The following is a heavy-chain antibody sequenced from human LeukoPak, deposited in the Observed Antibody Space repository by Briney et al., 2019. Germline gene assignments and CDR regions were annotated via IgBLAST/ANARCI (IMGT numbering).Heavy chain of an antibody. V-gene: IGHV3-7*01. Sequence: GGSLRLSCAASGFTFSSYWMSWVRQAPGKGLEWVANIKQDGSEKYYVDSVKGRFTISRDNAKNSLYLQMNSLRAEDTAVYYCARDRRVLRFLEWFTYFDYWGQGTLVTVSS. CDR2: IKQDGSEK. J-gene: IGHJ4*02. CDR3: ARDRRVLRFLEWFTYFDY. D-gene: IGHD3-3*01. CDR1: GFTFSSYW.